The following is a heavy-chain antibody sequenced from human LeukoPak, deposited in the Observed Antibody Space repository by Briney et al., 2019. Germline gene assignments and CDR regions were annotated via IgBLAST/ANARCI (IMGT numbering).Heavy chain of an antibody. D-gene: IGHD6-19*01. V-gene: IGHV3-23*01. Sequence: GGSLRLSCATSGFTFSSYAMSWVRQAPGKGLEWVSSISGSGGSTYYADSVKGRFNISRDNSKNTLYLQMNSLRAEDTAVFYSAKARAIVVASNFDYWGQGTLVTVSS. J-gene: IGHJ4*02. CDR3: AKARAIVVASNFDY. CDR2: ISGSGGST. CDR1: GFTFSSYA.